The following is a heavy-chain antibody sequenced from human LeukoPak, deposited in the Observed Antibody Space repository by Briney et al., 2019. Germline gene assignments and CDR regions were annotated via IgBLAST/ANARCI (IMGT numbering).Heavy chain of an antibody. J-gene: IGHJ4*02. D-gene: IGHD3-10*01. CDR1: GFPFSSFT. V-gene: IGHV3-30*04. CDR3: AKSPPPGDYFDY. CDR2: ISYDGSDK. Sequence: PGMSLRLSCAASGFPFSSFTMHWVRQAPGKGLEWVAVISYDGSDKYYADSVKGRFTISRDNSKNTLYLQMNSLRAEDTAVYYCAKSPPPGDYFDYWGQGTLVTVSS.